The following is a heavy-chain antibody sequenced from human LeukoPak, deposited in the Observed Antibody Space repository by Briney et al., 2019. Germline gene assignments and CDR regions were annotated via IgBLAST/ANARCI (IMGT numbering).Heavy chain of an antibody. CDR3: AKARHYDILTGYYRTEYFDY. CDR2: IYYSEST. J-gene: IGHJ4*02. V-gene: IGHV4-30-4*01. D-gene: IGHD3-9*01. Sequence: SETLSLTCTVSGGSIISGDNYWSWIRQPPGRGLEWIGNIYYSESTYYNPSLESRVSISVDTSKNQFSLKLSSVTAADTAVYYCAKARHYDILTGYYRTEYFDYWGQGTLVTVSS. CDR1: GGSIISGDNY.